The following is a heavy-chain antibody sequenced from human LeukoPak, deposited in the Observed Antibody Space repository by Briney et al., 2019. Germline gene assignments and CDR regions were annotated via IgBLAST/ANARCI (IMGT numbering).Heavy chain of an antibody. J-gene: IGHJ5*02. CDR2: ISSSSSYI. V-gene: IGHV3-21*04. Sequence: GGSLRLSCVASGFILSTSEMNWVRQAPGKGLEWASSISSSSSYIYYADSVKGRFTISRDNAENSLYLQMNSLRAEDTAVYYCARDLVGDRDYPWGQGTLVTVSS. CDR1: GFILSTSE. CDR3: ARDLVGDRDYP. D-gene: IGHD2-15*01.